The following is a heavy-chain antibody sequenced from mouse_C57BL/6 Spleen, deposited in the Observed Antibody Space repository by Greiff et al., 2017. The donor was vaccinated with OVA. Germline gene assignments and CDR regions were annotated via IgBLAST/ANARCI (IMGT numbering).Heavy chain of an antibody. CDR1: GFTFSSYA. J-gene: IGHJ4*01. CDR2: ISDGGSYT. V-gene: IGHV5-4*03. CDR3: ARGRLLRDAMDY. Sequence: DVKLVESGGGLVKPGGSLKLSCAASGFTFSSYAMSWVRQTPEKRLEWVATISDGGSYTNYPDNVKGRFTISRDNAKNNLDLKLSHLKSEDTAMDDCARGRLLRDAMDYWGQGTSVTVSS. D-gene: IGHD2-3*01.